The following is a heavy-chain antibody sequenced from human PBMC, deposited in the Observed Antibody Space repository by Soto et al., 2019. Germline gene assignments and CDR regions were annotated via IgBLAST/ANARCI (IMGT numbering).Heavy chain of an antibody. D-gene: IGHD4-4*01. CDR3: ARDNDRLQLGGNYYYSLDD. Sequence: QVQLVQSGAEMKEPGSSVKVSCKTSGGTFSSSALSWLRQAPGQGLEWMGGIIPLFRTPDYAQKFQGRVTIAADDSTSTACMELSSLRSEDTAVYYCARDNDRLQLGGNYYYSLDDWGQGTTITVSS. J-gene: IGHJ6*02. CDR1: GGTFSSSA. V-gene: IGHV1-69*12. CDR2: IIPLFRTP.